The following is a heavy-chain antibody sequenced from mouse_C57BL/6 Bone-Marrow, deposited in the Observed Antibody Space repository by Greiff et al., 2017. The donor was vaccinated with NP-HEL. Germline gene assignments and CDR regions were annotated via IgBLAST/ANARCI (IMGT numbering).Heavy chain of an antibody. CDR2: IYPGSGNT. J-gene: IGHJ2*01. Sequence: VQLVESGAELVRPGASVKLSCKASGYTFTDYYINWVKQRPGQGLEWIARIYPGSGNTYYNEKFKGKATLTAEKSSSTAYMQLSSLTSEDSAVYFCARVGGNSYFDYWGQGTTLTVSS. D-gene: IGHD2-1*01. CDR3: ARVGGNSYFDY. V-gene: IGHV1-76*01. CDR1: GYTFTDYY.